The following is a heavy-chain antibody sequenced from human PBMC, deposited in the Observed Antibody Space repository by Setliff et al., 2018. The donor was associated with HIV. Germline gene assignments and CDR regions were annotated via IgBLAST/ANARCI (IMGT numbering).Heavy chain of an antibody. J-gene: IGHJ6*04. CDR1: GESFSGYY. CDR2: INDSGSP. D-gene: IGHD1-1*01. V-gene: IGHV4-34*01. Sequence: SETLSLTCTVYGESFSGYYWSWIRQTPGKGLEWIGEINDSGSPNYNPSLKSRVTISVDPSKNQFSLKVNSVIAADTAVYYCARDPPGMEMDVWGKGTTVTVSS. CDR3: ARDPPGMEMDV.